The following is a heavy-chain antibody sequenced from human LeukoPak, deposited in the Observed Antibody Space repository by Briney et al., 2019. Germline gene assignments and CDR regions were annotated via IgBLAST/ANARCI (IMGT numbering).Heavy chain of an antibody. D-gene: IGHD2-15*01. Sequence: PSETLSRTCTVYGGSISSYYWSWIRQPPGKGLEWIGYTYYSGRTNYNHPLKSRVPISVDTSKNQFSLKLSSVAAADTAVYYCARGVVAANYYYYGMDVWGQGTTVTVSS. CDR1: GGSISSYY. CDR3: ARGVVAANYYYYGMDV. CDR2: TYYSGRT. J-gene: IGHJ6*02. V-gene: IGHV4-59*08.